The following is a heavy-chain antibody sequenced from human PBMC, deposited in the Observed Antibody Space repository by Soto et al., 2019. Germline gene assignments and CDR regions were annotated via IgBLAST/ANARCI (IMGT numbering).Heavy chain of an antibody. CDR1: GFTFSVYG. D-gene: IGHD2-15*01. CDR3: ARHKRELHCSASHCYYFDY. CDR2: ISYDGRSK. J-gene: IGHJ4*02. Sequence: QVQLVESGGGVAQPGRSLRLSCAASGFTFSVYGMHWVRQAPGKGLEWVAIISYDGRSKYYADSVKGRFAISRDNSNNTVDLQMSSLRDEDTAVYDCARHKRELHCSASHCYYFDYWGQGALVTVSS. V-gene: IGHV3-33*01.